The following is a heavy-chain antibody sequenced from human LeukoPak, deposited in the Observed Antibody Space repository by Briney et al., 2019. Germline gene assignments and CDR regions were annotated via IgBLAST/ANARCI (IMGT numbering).Heavy chain of an antibody. D-gene: IGHD6-13*01. Sequence: GGTLRVSCAASGFTFSSYWLSLVRQPPGNGLEGVANIKHDGSEKYYVDSVKGRFTISRDNAKNSLYLQMNSLRAEDTAVYYCARVGTAEGTLEDYWGQGTLVTVSS. CDR1: GFTFSSYW. CDR2: IKHDGSEK. CDR3: ARVGTAEGTLEDY. V-gene: IGHV3-7*01. J-gene: IGHJ4*02.